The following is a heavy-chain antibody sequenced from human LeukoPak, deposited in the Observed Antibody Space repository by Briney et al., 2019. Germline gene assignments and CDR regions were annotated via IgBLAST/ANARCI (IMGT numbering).Heavy chain of an antibody. CDR2: IIPIFGTA. Sequence: SVKVSCKASGGTFSSYAISWVRQAPGQGLEWMGGIIPIFGTANYAQKFQGRVTITADKSTSTAYMELSSLRSEDTAVYYCASVGYCSGGSCYHYFDYWGQGTLVTVPS. V-gene: IGHV1-69*06. D-gene: IGHD2-15*01. CDR3: ASVGYCSGGSCYHYFDY. CDR1: GGTFSSYA. J-gene: IGHJ4*02.